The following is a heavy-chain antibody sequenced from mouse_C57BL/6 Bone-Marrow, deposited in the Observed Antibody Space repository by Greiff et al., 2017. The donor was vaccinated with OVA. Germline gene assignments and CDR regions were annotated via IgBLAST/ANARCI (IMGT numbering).Heavy chain of an antibody. Sequence: QVQLQQPGTELVKPGASVKLSCKASGYTFTSYWMHWVKQRPGQGLAWIGNINPSNGGTNYNEKFKSKATLTVDKYSSTAYMQLSSLTSEDSAVYYCARSENFFGDYYGSSLFAYWGQGTLVTVSA. V-gene: IGHV1-53*01. D-gene: IGHD1-1*01. CDR1: GYTFTSYW. CDR2: INPSNGGT. J-gene: IGHJ3*01. CDR3: ARSENFFGDYYGSSLFAY.